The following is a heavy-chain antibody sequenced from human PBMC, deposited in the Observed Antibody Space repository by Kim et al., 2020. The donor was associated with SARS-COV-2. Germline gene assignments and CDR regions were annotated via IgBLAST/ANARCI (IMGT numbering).Heavy chain of an antibody. Sequence: LKSRVTISVDTSKNQFSLKLSSVTAADTAVYYCARDSYFWSGYYYYGMDVWGQGTTVTVSS. CDR3: ARDSYFWSGYYYYGMDV. D-gene: IGHD3-3*01. V-gene: IGHV4-31*02. J-gene: IGHJ6*02.